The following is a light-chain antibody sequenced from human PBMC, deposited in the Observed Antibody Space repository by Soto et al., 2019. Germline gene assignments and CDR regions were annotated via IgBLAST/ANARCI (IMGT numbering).Light chain of an antibody. J-gene: IGKJ1*01. CDR1: QSVSNNY. V-gene: IGKV3-20*01. CDR3: EQYGSSGT. CDR2: GAS. Sequence: EIVLTQYQENLSLSPGERATLSCRASQSVSNNYLAWYQQKPGQAPRLRLYGASNRATGIPDRFSGSGSGTDFTLTISRLEPEDFAVYYCEQYGSSGTFGQGGKVDIK.